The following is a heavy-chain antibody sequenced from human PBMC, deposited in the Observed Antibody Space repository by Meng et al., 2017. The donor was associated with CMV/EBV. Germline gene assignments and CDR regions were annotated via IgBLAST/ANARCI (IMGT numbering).Heavy chain of an antibody. CDR1: GFTFSNAW. V-gene: IGHV3-15*01. CDR3: TTDGFYYGMDV. D-gene: IGHD2-2*03. CDR2: IKSKTDGGTT. Sequence: GESLKISCAASGFTFSNAWMSWVRQAPGKGLEWVGRIKSKTDGGTTDYAAPVKGRFTISRDDSKNTLYLQMNSLKTEGTAVYYCTTDGFYYGMDVWGQGTTVTVSS. J-gene: IGHJ6*02.